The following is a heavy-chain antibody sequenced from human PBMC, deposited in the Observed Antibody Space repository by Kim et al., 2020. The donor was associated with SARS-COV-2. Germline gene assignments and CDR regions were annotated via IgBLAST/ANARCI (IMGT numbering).Heavy chain of an antibody. J-gene: IGHJ5*02. D-gene: IGHD6-13*01. V-gene: IGHV7-4-1*02. CDR2: INTNTGNP. Sequence: ASVKVSCKASGYTFTSYAMNWVRQAPGQGLDWMGWINTNTGNPTYAQGFTGRFVFSLDTSVSTAYLQISSLKAEDTAVYYCARAPKYSSSWYLSDSNLNWFDPWGQGTLVTVSS. CDR3: ARAPKYSSSWYLSDSNLNWFDP. CDR1: GYTFTSYA.